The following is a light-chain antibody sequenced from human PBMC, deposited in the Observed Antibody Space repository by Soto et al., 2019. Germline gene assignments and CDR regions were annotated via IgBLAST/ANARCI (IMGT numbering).Light chain of an antibody. CDR1: SSNIGGGYD. J-gene: IGLJ3*02. V-gene: IGLV1-40*01. Sequence: QSVLTQPPSVSGAPGQRVTISCTGSSSNIGGGYDVHWYQQLLGTAPKLLIYGNSHRPSGVPDRFSGSKSGTSASLAITGLQAEDEADYYCQCYDSSLSGSVFGGGTKLTVL. CDR3: QCYDSSLSGSV. CDR2: GNS.